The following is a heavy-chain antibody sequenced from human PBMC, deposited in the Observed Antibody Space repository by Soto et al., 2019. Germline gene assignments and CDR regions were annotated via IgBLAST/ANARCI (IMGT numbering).Heavy chain of an antibody. CDR1: GGTFSSYA. CDR2: IIPIFGTA. CDR3: ARDGVRCSGGSCYSGQFYYYYGMDV. V-gene: IGHV1-69*12. Sequence: QVQLVQSGAEVKKPGSSVKVSCKASGGTFSSYAISWVRQAPGQGLEWMGGIIPIFGTANYAQKVQGRVTITADESTSTAYMELSSLRSEDTAVYYCARDGVRCSGGSCYSGQFYYYYGMDVWGQGTTVTVSS. J-gene: IGHJ6*02. D-gene: IGHD2-15*01.